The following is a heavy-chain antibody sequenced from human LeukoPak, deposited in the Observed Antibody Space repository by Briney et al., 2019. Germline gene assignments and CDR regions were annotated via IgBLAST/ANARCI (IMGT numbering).Heavy chain of an antibody. V-gene: IGHV3-30-3*01. D-gene: IGHD3-22*01. J-gene: IGHJ5*02. CDR1: GFTFSSYA. CDR2: ISYDGSNK. Sequence: GGSLRLSCAASGFTFSSYAMHWVRQAPGKGLEGVAVISYDGSNKYYADSVKGRFTISRDNSKNTLYLQMNSLRAEDTAVYYCARDVGVNSMIVDNWFDPWGQGTLVTVSS. CDR3: ARDVGVNSMIVDNWFDP.